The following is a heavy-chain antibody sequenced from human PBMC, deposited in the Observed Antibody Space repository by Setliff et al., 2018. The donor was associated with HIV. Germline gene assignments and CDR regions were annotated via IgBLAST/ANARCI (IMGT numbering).Heavy chain of an antibody. Sequence: SGPTLVNPTQTLTLTCTFSGFSLNTVGMCVSWIRQPPGKALEWLARIDWDDDKYYITSLKARLTISKDTSKNQVVLTMTNMDPVDSGTYFCARTRPPSGLASAYFFDSWGQGTLGTVPQ. J-gene: IGHJ4*02. D-gene: IGHD6-25*01. CDR1: GFSLNTVGMC. CDR2: IDWDDDK. V-gene: IGHV2-70*11. CDR3: ARTRPPSGLASAYFFDS.